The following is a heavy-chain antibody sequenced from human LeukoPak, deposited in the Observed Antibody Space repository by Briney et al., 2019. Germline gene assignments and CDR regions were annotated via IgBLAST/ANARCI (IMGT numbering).Heavy chain of an antibody. D-gene: IGHD2-15*01. CDR3: AGIYCSGGSCYFDY. J-gene: IGHJ4*02. Sequence: SETLSLTCTVSGYSISSGYYWGWIRQPPGKGLEWIGSIYHSGSTYYNPSLKSRVTISVDTSKNQFSLKLSSVTAADTAVYYCAGIYCSGGSCYFDYWGQGTLVTVSS. CDR2: IYHSGST. V-gene: IGHV4-38-2*02. CDR1: GYSISSGYY.